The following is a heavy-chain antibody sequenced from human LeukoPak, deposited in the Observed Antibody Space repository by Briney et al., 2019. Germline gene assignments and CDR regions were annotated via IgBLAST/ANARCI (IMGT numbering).Heavy chain of an antibody. D-gene: IGHD3-22*01. CDR3: ARYDSSGYYYANEAFDI. J-gene: IGHJ3*02. V-gene: IGHV4-59*06. Sequence: SETLSLTCTVSGGSISSYYWSWIRQHPGKGLEWIGYIYYSGSTYYNPSLKSRVTISVDTSKNQFSLKLSSVTAADAAVYYCARYDSSGYYYANEAFDIWGQGTMVTVSS. CDR2: IYYSGST. CDR1: GGSISSYY.